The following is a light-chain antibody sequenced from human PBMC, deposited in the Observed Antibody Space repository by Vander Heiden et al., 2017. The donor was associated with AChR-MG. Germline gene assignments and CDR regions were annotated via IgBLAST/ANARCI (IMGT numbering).Light chain of an antibody. J-gene: IGKJ1*01. Sequence: LVLPPSPGPLSLSPRERATLSCRASQAITSTYLAWYHQKPGQAPRLLIYGASTRATGIPDRFSGSGSGTDFTLTISGLEPEDFAIYYCQHYDTSTRTFGQGTKVEIK. V-gene: IGKV3-20*01. CDR2: GAS. CDR1: QAITSTY. CDR3: QHYDTSTRT.